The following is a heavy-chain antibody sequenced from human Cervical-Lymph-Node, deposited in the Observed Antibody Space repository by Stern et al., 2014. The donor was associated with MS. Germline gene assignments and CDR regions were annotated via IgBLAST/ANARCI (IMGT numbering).Heavy chain of an antibody. V-gene: IGHV5-51*01. CDR1: GYNFAYLW. CDR2: IYPGDSADT. D-gene: IGHD1-14*01. CDR3: VSLVGPERSFDH. Sequence: EVQLVESGAEVKKPGESLKISCQGSGYNFAYLWIGWVRQMPGKGLEWMGVIYPGDSADTRYSASFQGQVTFSVETSISTAYVHWSSLQASDTAMYYCVSLVGPERSFDHWGQGTLVTVSA. J-gene: IGHJ4*02.